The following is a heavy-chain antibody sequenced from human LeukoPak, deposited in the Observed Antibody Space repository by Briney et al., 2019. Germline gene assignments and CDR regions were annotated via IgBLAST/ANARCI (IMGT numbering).Heavy chain of an antibody. CDR3: ARFYSGYGNYYYYMDV. V-gene: IGHV1-2*02. CDR2: INPNSGGT. CDR1: GYTFTGYY. D-gene: IGHD5-12*01. J-gene: IGHJ6*03. Sequence: ASVKVSCKASGYTFTGYYMHWVRQAPEQGLEWMGWINPNSGGTNYAQKFQGRVTMTRDTSISTAYMELSRLRSDDTAVYYCARFYSGYGNYYYYMDVWGKGTTVTVSS.